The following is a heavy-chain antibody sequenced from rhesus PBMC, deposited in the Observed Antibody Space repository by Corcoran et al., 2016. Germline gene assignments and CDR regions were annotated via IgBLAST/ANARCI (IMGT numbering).Heavy chain of an antibody. CDR1: GGSISGYF. D-gene: IGHD1-44*01. J-gene: IGHJ4*01. V-gene: IGHV4-165*02. CDR2: IGSDGEST. Sequence: QVQLQESGPGLVKPSETLSLTCAVSGGSISGYFWTWLRQPSGQGLEWIGYIGSDGESTYDNPALKSRVTISTDTSKSQFSLILNSGTAADTAIYYCARNERVGSTVDYWGQGVLVTVSS. CDR3: ARNERVGSTVDY.